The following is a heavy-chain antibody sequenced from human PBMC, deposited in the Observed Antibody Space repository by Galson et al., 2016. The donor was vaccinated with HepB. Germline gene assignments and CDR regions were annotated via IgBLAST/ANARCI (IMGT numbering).Heavy chain of an antibody. CDR2: IYIGGST. V-gene: IGHV4-61*02. Sequence: LSLTFTVSGGSISSGSYYWSWLRQPAGKGLEWIGRIYIGGSTNYNPSLKSRVTISVVTSKNQFSLKLSSVTAADTAMYYCARDLPGGRAFWSGYSNNWFDPGGQGTLVTVSS. D-gene: IGHD3-3*01. CDR3: ARDLPGGRAFWSGYSNNWFDP. J-gene: IGHJ5*02. CDR1: GGSISSGSYY.